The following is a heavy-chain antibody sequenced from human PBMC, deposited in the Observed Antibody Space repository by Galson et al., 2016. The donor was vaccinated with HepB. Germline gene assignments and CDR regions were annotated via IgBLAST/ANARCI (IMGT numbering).Heavy chain of an antibody. CDR3: ARGKEGISV. V-gene: IGHV4-30-2*01. CDR1: GGSISSGGYS. CDR2: IYHSGST. D-gene: IGHD6-13*01. J-gene: IGHJ4*02. Sequence: TLSLTCAVSGGSISSGGYSWSWIRQTPGKGLEWIGYIYHSGSTFYNPSLKSRVTISVDLSKNHFSLNLHSVTAADTAVYYCARGKEGISVWGQGTLVTVSS.